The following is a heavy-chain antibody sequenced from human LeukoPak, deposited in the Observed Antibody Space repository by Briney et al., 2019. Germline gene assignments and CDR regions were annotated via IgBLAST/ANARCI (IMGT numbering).Heavy chain of an antibody. D-gene: IGHD3-22*01. J-gene: IGHJ4*02. CDR2: ISGSGGST. CDR1: GFTFSSYA. V-gene: IGHV3-23*01. CDR3: AKDRRRHYYDSSGSNFDY. Sequence: GGSLRLSCAASGFTFSSYAKNWVRQAPGKGLEWVSGISGSGGSTYYADSVKGRFTISRDNSKNTLYLQMNSLRAEDTAVYYCAKDRRRHYYDSSGSNFDYWGQGTLVTVSS.